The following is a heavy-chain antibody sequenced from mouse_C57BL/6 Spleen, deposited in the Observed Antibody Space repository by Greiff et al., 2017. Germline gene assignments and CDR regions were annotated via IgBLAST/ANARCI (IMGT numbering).Heavy chain of an antibody. J-gene: IGHJ3*01. CDR2: IYPRSGNT. CDR1: GYTFTSYG. V-gene: IGHV1-81*01. Sequence: QVQLQQSGAELARPGASVKLSCKASGYTFTSYGISWVKQRTGQGLEWIGEIYPRSGNTYYNEKFKGKATLTADKSSSTAYMELRILTSEDSAVYFCAIITTVVEWFAYWGQGTLVTVSA. D-gene: IGHD1-1*01. CDR3: AIITTVVEWFAY.